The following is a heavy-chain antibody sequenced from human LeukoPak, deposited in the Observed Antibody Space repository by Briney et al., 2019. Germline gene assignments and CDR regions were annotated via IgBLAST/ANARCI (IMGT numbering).Heavy chain of an antibody. D-gene: IGHD3-16*02. Sequence: ASVKVSCKASGYTFTSYGISWVRQAPGQGLEWMGWISAYNGNTNYAQKLQGRVTMTTDTSTSTAYMELRSLRSDDTAVYYCARDRSGDYVWGSYRPNAFDIWGQGTMVIVSS. J-gene: IGHJ3*02. CDR1: GYTFTSYG. CDR3: ARDRSGDYVWGSYRPNAFDI. CDR2: ISAYNGNT. V-gene: IGHV1-18*01.